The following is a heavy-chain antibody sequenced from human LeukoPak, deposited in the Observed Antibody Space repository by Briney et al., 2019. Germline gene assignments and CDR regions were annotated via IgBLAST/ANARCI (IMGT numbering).Heavy chain of an antibody. Sequence: SETLSLTYAVYGGSFSGYYWSWIRQPPGKGLEWIGEINHSGSTNYNPSLKSRVTISVDTSKNQFSLKLSSVTAADTAVYYCARGHPPYYYYYYMDVWGKGTTVTVSS. CDR2: INHSGST. CDR3: ARGHPPYYYYYYMDV. J-gene: IGHJ6*03. V-gene: IGHV4-34*01. CDR1: GGSFSGYY.